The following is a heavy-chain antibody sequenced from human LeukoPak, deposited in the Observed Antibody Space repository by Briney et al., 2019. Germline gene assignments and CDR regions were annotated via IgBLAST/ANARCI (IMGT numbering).Heavy chain of an antibody. D-gene: IGHD6-13*01. J-gene: IGHJ4*02. CDR2: ISSSSSYI. CDR1: GFTFSSYS. Sequence: PGGXXXXXCAASGFTFSSYSMNWVRQAPGKGVEWVSSISSSSSYIYYADSVKGRFTISRDNAKNSLYLQMKRLRAEDTAVYYCARDRESSSWFDYWGQGTLVTVSS. CDR3: ARDRESSSWFDY. V-gene: IGHV3-21*01.